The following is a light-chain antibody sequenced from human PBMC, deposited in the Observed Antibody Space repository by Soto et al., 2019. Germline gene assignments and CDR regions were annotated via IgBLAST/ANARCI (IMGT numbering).Light chain of an antibody. CDR3: QQYGSSST. CDR1: QTVNNNY. Sequence: EIVLTQSPGTLSLSPGERAILSCRASQTVNNNYLAWYQQKPGQAPRLLIFGAASRATGIPDRFSGRGSGTDFTLTISRLEPEDFAVYYCQQYGSSSTFGQGTKVDIK. V-gene: IGKV3-20*01. CDR2: GAA. J-gene: IGKJ1*01.